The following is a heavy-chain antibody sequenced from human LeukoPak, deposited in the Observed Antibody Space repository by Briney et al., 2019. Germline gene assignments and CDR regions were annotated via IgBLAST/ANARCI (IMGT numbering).Heavy chain of an antibody. CDR3: ARQTWELSYFDY. V-gene: IGHV4-4*09. D-gene: IGHD1-26*01. CDR2: IYTSGST. J-gene: IGHJ4*02. CDR1: GGSISSYY. Sequence: SETLSLTCTVSGGSISSYYWSWMRQPPGKGLEGIGYIYTSGSTNYNPSLKSRVTISVDTSKNQFSLKLSSVTAADTAVYYCARQTWELSYFDYWGQGTLVTVSS.